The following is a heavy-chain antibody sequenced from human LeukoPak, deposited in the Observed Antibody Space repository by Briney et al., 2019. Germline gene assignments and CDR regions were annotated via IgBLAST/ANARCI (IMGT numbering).Heavy chain of an antibody. D-gene: IGHD1-26*01. CDR3: ARVNSGSYYNWYFDL. CDR1: GGSIRNSAYY. V-gene: IGHV4-39*07. CDR2: IYYSGNT. Sequence: SETLSLTCSVSGGSIRNSAYYWGWIRQAPGKGLEWIGNIYYSGNTFYNPSLKSRVTISLDTSKNQFSLRLSSVTAADTAVYYCARVNSGSYYNWYFDLWGRGTLVTVSS. J-gene: IGHJ2*01.